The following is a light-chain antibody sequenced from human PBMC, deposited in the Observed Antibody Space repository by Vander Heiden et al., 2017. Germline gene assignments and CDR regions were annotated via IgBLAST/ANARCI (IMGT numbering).Light chain of an antibody. J-gene: IGKJ4*01. CDR3: QQCSNIPLT. V-gene: IGKV3D-20*02. CDR1: QRIASRF. Sequence: DIVSTPSPATLSLSPGDRATLSCRASQRIASRFFNWYQQKPGQAPRLLIYDISTRATGIPDRFSGSGSGTDFTLTISRLEPEDFAVYYCQQCSNIPLTFGGGTKVEIK. CDR2: DIS.